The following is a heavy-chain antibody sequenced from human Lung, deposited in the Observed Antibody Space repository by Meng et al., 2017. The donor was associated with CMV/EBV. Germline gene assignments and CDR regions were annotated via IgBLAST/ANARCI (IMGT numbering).Heavy chain of an antibody. CDR2: LDHSGNS. D-gene: IGHD3-16*01. CDR3: ARVREHTSLGNYWFDP. J-gene: IGHJ5*02. Sequence: GASITTTKCGIWVRQPPGKGLEWVGELDHSGNSNSNPSLKSRLTLSLDTSKNHLSLRMTSVTAEDTAIYYCARVREHTSLGNYWFDPWGQGTLVTVSS. V-gene: IGHV4-4*02. CDR1: GASITTTKC.